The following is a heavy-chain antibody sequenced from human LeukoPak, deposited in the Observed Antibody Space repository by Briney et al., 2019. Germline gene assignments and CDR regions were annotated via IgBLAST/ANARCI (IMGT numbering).Heavy chain of an antibody. CDR3: ARGDTQSKYRHFDS. V-gene: IGHV3-30*04. Sequence: GGSLRLSCAASGFTFSSSTMHWVRQAPGKGLEWVAVISYDGSNKYYADSVKGRFTISRDNSKNTLYLQMNSLRAEDTGVYFCARGDTQSKYRHFDSWGQGSLVIVSS. D-gene: IGHD1-26*01. J-gene: IGHJ4*02. CDR2: ISYDGSNK. CDR1: GFTFSSST.